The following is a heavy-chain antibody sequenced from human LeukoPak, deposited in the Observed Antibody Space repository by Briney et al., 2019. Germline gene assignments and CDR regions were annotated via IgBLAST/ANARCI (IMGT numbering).Heavy chain of an antibody. CDR3: ARALYGDYTGNAFDI. J-gene: IGHJ3*02. CDR2: IYYSGST. Sequence: PSETLSLTCTVSGGSISSYYWSWIRQPPGKGLEWIGYIYYSGSTNYNPSLKSRVTISVDTSKNQFSLKLSSVTAADTAVYYCARALYGDYTGNAFDIWGRGTMVTVSS. CDR1: GGSISSYY. V-gene: IGHV4-59*01. D-gene: IGHD4-17*01.